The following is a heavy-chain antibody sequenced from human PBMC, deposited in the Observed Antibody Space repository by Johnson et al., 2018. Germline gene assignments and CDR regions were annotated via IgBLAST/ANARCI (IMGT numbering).Heavy chain of an antibody. CDR3: AKDDSFDPRDHMDV. V-gene: IGHV3-23*04. CDR1: GFTFSSFG. J-gene: IGHJ6*03. CDR2: MTGNGART. Sequence: QLVQSGGGLVQPVGSLRLSCAASGFTFSSFGINWVRQAPGKGLEWVSSMTGNGARTYYADSVKGRFTISRDNSKNTLYLQMNSLRAEDTAVYHCAKDDSFDPRDHMDVWGKGTTVTVSS. D-gene: IGHD3-22*01.